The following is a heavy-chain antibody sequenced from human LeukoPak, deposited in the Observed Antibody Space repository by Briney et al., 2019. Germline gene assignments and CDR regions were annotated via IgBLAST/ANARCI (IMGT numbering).Heavy chain of an antibody. J-gene: IGHJ4*02. D-gene: IGHD3-3*01. CDR3: ARGDDLVAYYFDY. Sequence: SVKVSCKASGGTFSSYAISWVRQAPGQGLEWMGGIIPIFGTANYAQKFQGRVTITADESTSTAYMELSSLRSEDTAVYYCARGDDLVAYYFDYWGQGTLVTVSS. CDR2: IIPIFGTA. CDR1: GGTFSSYA. V-gene: IGHV1-69*13.